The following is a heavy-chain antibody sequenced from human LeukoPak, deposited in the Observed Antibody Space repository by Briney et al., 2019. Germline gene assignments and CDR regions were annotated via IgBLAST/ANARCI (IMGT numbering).Heavy chain of an antibody. J-gene: IGHJ4*02. CDR1: GGSFSGYY. CDR3: ARGRGYNSFDY. V-gene: IGHV4-34*01. Sequence: PSETLSPTCAVYGGSFSGYYWSWIRQPPGKGLEWIGEINHSGSTNYNPSLKSRVTISVDTSKNQFSLNLNSVTAADTAVYYCARGRGYNSFDYWGQGTLVTVSS. CDR2: INHSGST. D-gene: IGHD5-24*01.